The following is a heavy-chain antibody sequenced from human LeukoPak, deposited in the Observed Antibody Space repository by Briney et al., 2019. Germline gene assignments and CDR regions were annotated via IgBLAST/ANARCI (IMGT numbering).Heavy chain of an antibody. CDR1: GFTFSSYA. D-gene: IGHD3-10*01. Sequence: GGSLRLSCAASGFTFSSYAMSWVRQAPGKGLEWVSAISGSGGSTYYAGSVKGRFTISRDNSKNTLYLQMNSLRAEDTAVYYCAKFNGGDYYGSGSYYNVIPGYFDYWGQGTLVTVSS. CDR3: AKFNGGDYYGSGSYYNVIPGYFDY. CDR2: ISGSGGST. V-gene: IGHV3-23*01. J-gene: IGHJ4*02.